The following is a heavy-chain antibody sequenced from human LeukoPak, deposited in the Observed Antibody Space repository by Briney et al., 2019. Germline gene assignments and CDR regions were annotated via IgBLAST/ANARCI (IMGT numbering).Heavy chain of an antibody. J-gene: IGHJ4*02. V-gene: IGHV4-59*01. CDR1: GGSISSYY. CDR3: ARVRGSGSYSDY. D-gene: IGHD3-10*01. CDR2: IYYRGST. Sequence: SETLSLTCTVSGGSISSYYWSWIRQPPGKGLEWIGYIYYRGSTNYNPSLKSRVTISVDTSKNQFSLKLSSVTAAATAVYYCARVRGSGSYSDYWGQGTLVTVSS.